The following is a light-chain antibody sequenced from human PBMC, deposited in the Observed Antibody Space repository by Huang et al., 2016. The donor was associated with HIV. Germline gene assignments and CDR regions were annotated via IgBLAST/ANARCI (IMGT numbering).Light chain of an antibody. CDR3: QQLNSFPREYT. V-gene: IGKV1-9*01. Sequence: IQLTQSPSSLSASVGDRVTITCRASQGISNYLAWYQQKPGKAPKLLIVAASTLQSGVPAMFSGSGSGTYFTLTISSLQPEDFATYYCQQLNSFPREYTFGQGTKLEIK. CDR2: AAS. CDR1: QGISNY. J-gene: IGKJ2*01.